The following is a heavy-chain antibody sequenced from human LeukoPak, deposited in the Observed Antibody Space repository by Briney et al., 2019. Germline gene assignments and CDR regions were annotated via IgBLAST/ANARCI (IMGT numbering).Heavy chain of an antibody. CDR2: ISYDGSNK. J-gene: IGHJ4*02. CDR1: GFTFSSYA. V-gene: IGHV3-30-3*01. D-gene: IGHD6-13*01. CDR3: ARVWGGVAAAGTDY. Sequence: GGSLRLSCAASGFTFSSYAMHWVRQAPGKGLEWVAVISYDGSNKYYADSVKGRFTISRDNSKNTLYLQMNSLRAEDTAVYYCARVWGGVAAAGTDYWGQGTLVTVSS.